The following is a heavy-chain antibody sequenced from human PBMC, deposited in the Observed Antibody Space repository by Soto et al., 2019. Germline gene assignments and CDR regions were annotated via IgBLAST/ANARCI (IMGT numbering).Heavy chain of an antibody. J-gene: IGHJ4*02. CDR3: ARGSAVSGWYG. D-gene: IGHD6-19*01. CDR1: GFTFSSYE. Sequence: LRLSCAASGFTFSSYEMNWARQAPGKGLEWVSYISSSGSTIYYADSVKGRFTISRDNAKNSLYLQMNSLRAEDTAVYYCARGSAVSGWYGWGQGTLVTVSS. V-gene: IGHV3-48*03. CDR2: ISSSGSTI.